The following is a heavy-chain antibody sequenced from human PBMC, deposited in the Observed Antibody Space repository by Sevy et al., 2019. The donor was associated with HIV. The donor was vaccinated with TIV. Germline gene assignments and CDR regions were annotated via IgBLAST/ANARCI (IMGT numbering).Heavy chain of an antibody. CDR2: IYYSGST. D-gene: IGHD3-3*01. CDR3: ARDKSVQVIFGVVRYNYGMDV. Sequence: SETLSLTCNVSGDSISSGGYYWSWIRQHPGKGLEWMGTIYYSGSTYYNPSLKSRISISVDTSKKQFSLILTSATAADTAVYYCARDKSVQVIFGVVRYNYGMDVWGQGTTVTVSS. J-gene: IGHJ6*02. CDR1: GDSISSGGYY. V-gene: IGHV4-31*03.